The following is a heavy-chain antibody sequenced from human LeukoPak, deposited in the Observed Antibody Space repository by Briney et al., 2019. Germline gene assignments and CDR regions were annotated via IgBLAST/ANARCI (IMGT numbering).Heavy chain of an antibody. Sequence: GGSLRLSCAASGFTFSSYSMNWVRQAPGKGLEWVSSISSSSSYIYYADSVKGRFTISRDNAKNSLHLQMNSLRAEDTAVYYCARGPSRDCSSTSCYLGYFDYWGQGTLVTVSS. CDR2: ISSSSSYI. D-gene: IGHD2-2*01. CDR1: GFTFSSYS. J-gene: IGHJ4*02. CDR3: ARGPSRDCSSTSCYLGYFDY. V-gene: IGHV3-21*01.